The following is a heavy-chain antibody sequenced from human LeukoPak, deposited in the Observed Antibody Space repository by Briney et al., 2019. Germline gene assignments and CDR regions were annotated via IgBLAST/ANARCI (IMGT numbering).Heavy chain of an antibody. D-gene: IGHD6-19*01. V-gene: IGHV4-34*01. Sequence: PSDTLSLTCAVYGGSFSGFYWSWIRHVPGKGLEWIGEINYTGSTSYNPSLKSRVTISVDTSKNQFSLKLSSVTAADTAVYYCARARGGWYEYYFDYWGQGTLVTVSS. J-gene: IGHJ4*02. CDR1: GGSFSGFY. CDR2: INYTGST. CDR3: ARARGGWYEYYFDY.